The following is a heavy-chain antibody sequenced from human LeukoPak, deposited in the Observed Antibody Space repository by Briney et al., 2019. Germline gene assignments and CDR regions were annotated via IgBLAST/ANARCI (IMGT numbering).Heavy chain of an antibody. CDR1: GFTFSSYA. V-gene: IGHV3-23*01. CDR3: AKVKEYYYGSGTFIHFDY. CDR2: ISGSGGST. D-gene: IGHD3-10*01. Sequence: TGGSLRLSCAASGFTFSSYAMSWVRRAPGKGLEWVSAISGSGGSTYYADSVKGRFTISRDNSKNTLYLQMNSLRAEDTAVYYCAKVKEYYYGSGTFIHFDYWGQGTLVTVSS. J-gene: IGHJ4*02.